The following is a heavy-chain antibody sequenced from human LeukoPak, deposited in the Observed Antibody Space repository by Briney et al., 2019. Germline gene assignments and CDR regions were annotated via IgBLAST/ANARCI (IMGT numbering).Heavy chain of an antibody. Sequence: PGGSLRLSCAASGFXFSSYNINWVRQAPGKGLEWVSSISSSSSYIYYADSVKGRFTISRDNAKNSLYLQMNSLRAEDTAVYYCARVHYYDGSGYYAWGQGTLVTVSS. CDR3: ARVHYYDGSGYYA. V-gene: IGHV3-21*01. D-gene: IGHD3-22*01. CDR1: GFXFSSYN. J-gene: IGHJ5*02. CDR2: ISSSSSYI.